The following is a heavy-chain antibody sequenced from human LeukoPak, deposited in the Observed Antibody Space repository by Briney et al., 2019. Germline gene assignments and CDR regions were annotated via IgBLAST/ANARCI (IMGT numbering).Heavy chain of an antibody. J-gene: IGHJ4*02. CDR1: GGSISSYY. CDR3: ARVIDSSGYWYYFDY. CDR2: IYYSGST. Sequence: SETLSLTCTVSGGSISSYYWSWIRQPPGKGLEWIGYIYYSGSTNYIPSLKSRVTISVDTSKNQFSLKLSSVTAADTAVYYCARVIDSSGYWYYFDYWGQGTLATVSS. V-gene: IGHV4-59*01. D-gene: IGHD3-22*01.